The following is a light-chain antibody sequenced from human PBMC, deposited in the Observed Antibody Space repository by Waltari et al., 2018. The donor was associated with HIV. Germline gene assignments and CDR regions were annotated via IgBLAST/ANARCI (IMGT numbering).Light chain of an antibody. CDR3: QQYENWPYT. V-gene: IGKV3-15*01. J-gene: IGKJ2*01. CDR1: QSVSTN. CDR2: AAS. Sequence: EIFLTQSPATLSVSPGDRATLSCRASQSVSTNLAWYQFKPGQAPRLLIRAASTRASGVPAMFSGSGSGAEFTLAISSLQSEDFALYYCQQYENWPYTFGQGTKVEIK.